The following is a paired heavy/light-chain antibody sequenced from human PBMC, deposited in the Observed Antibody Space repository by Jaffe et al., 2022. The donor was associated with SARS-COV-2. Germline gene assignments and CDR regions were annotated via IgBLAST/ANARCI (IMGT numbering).Heavy chain of an antibody. CDR1: GLNFNNYV. CDR2: INPIFGTA. Sequence: QVQLVQSGAEVKKPGSSVKVSCRASGLNFNNYVFSWVRRAPGHGLEWMGGINPIFGTASYAQNFQGRVSISADEFTSTVYMNLTSLRSEDTAVYYCATAGWKYGGVIATSFDPWGQGTLVTVSS. J-gene: IGHJ5*02. CDR3: ATAGWKYGGVIATSFDP. V-gene: IGHV1-69*01. D-gene: IGHD3-16*02.
Light chain of an antibody. Sequence: EIVLTQSPGTLSLSPGERATLSCRASQSVTNNDLAWYQQKPGQAPRLLISGASSRATGVPDRFSGSGSGTDFTLIISRLEPEDVAFYYCQQYRTSPTFGQGTKVEIK. CDR1: QSVTNND. CDR2: GAS. V-gene: IGKV3-20*01. CDR3: QQYRTSPT. J-gene: IGKJ1*01.